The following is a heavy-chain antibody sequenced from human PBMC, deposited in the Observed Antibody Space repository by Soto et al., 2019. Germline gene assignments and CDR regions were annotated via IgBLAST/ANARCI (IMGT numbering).Heavy chain of an antibody. Sequence: QVQLVESGGGVVQPGRSLRLSCAASGFTFSSYAMHWVRQAPGKGLEWVAVISYDGSNKYYADSVKGRFTISRDNCKNALYLQMNSLRAEDTAVYYCAGEYGSGWSRTYYFDYWGQGTLVTVSS. CDR2: ISYDGSNK. D-gene: IGHD6-19*01. CDR3: AGEYGSGWSRTYYFDY. J-gene: IGHJ4*02. V-gene: IGHV3-30-3*01. CDR1: GFTFSSYA.